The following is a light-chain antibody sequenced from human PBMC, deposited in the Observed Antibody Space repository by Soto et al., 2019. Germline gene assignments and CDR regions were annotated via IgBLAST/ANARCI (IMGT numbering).Light chain of an antibody. J-gene: IGLJ3*02. CDR3: ISYTSSSTLV. CDR1: SSDVGGYNY. CDR2: EVS. V-gene: IGLV2-14*01. Sequence: QSALTQPASVSGSPGQSITISGTGTSSDVGGYNYVSWYQQHPGKAPKLMIYEVSNRPSGGSDRFSGSRSGNTASLTISGLQAEDESDYYCISYTSSSTLVFGGGSKLTVL.